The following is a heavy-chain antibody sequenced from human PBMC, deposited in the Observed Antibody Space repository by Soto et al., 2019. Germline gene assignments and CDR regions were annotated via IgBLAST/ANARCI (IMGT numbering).Heavy chain of an antibody. CDR1: GGSISSGGSS. J-gene: IGHJ4*02. Sequence: QLQLQESGSGLVKPSQTLSLTCAVSGGSISSGGSSWTWIRQPPGKGLEWIGYIYHSGSTYYNPSLKSRVTISVDRSKNPFSLKLTSVTAAATAVYYCARGAVVNFDSWGQGTLVTVSS. V-gene: IGHV4-30-2*01. CDR3: ARGAVVNFDS. D-gene: IGHD3-22*01. CDR2: IYHSGST.